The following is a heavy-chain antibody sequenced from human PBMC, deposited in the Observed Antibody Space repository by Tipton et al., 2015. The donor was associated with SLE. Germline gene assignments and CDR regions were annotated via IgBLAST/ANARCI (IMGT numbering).Heavy chain of an antibody. D-gene: IGHD2-15*01. J-gene: IGHJ4*02. Sequence: RPLRLSCAASGFTFISYVMYWARQAPGKGLEWVAVISYDGSSKYYADSVKGRFTISRDNSKNTLYLQMNSLRAEDSAVYYCAGWVGYCSGGRCFYWGQGTLVTVSS. CDR2: ISYDGSSK. V-gene: IGHV3-30*04. CDR3: AGWVGYCSGGRCFY. CDR1: GFTFISYV.